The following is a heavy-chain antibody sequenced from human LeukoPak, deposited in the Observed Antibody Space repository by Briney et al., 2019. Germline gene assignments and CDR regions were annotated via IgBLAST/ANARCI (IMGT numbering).Heavy chain of an antibody. CDR2: TYYRSKWYN. Sequence: SQTLSHTCAISGDSVSSNSAAWNWIRQSPSRGLEWLGRTYYRSKWYNDYAVSVRSRITINPDTSKNQFSLQLNSVTPEDTAVYYCARDMSSCSSTSCYVDLDYWGQGTLVTVSS. CDR3: ARDMSSCSSTSCYVDLDY. D-gene: IGHD2-2*01. J-gene: IGHJ4*02. V-gene: IGHV6-1*01. CDR1: GDSVSSNSAA.